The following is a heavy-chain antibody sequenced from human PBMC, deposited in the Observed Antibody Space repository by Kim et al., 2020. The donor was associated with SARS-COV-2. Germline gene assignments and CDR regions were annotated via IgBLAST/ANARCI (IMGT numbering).Heavy chain of an antibody. Sequence: GESLKISCKGSGYSFTNYWIGWVRQMPGKGLEWMGIVYPGDSDTRYNPSFQGQVTISADKSISTAYLQWSSLKASDTAIYYCARNSGYDSRRYYNGMDVWGQGTTVTVSS. J-gene: IGHJ6*02. V-gene: IGHV5-51*01. CDR3: ARNSGYDSRRYYNGMDV. D-gene: IGHD5-12*01. CDR1: GYSFTNYW. CDR2: VYPGDSDT.